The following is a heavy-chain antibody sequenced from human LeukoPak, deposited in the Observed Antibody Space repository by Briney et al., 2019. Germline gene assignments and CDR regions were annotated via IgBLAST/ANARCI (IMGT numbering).Heavy chain of an antibody. Sequence: GGSLRLSCAASGFTFSSYGMHWVRQAPGKGLEWVANIKHDGSAKYYVDSVKGRFTISRDNAKNSLYLQMNSLRAEDTAVYYCARDSQYYYDSSGYSDYWGQGTLVTVSS. CDR3: ARDSQYYYDSSGYSDY. CDR2: IKHDGSAK. V-gene: IGHV3-7*01. D-gene: IGHD3-22*01. CDR1: GFTFSSYG. J-gene: IGHJ4*02.